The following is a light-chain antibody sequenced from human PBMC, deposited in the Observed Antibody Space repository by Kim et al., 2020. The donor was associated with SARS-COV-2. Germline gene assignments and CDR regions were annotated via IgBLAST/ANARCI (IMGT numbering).Light chain of an antibody. Sequence: ASVGDTVIITCRASQSLSTYLNWYQQKPGKAPKLLIYAASSLQSGVPLRVSGSASGTDFTLTISSLQPEDFATCYCQQTFSSPSSTFGQGSKLEI. CDR3: QQTFSSPSST. V-gene: IGKV1-39*01. CDR2: AAS. J-gene: IGKJ2*01. CDR1: QSLSTY.